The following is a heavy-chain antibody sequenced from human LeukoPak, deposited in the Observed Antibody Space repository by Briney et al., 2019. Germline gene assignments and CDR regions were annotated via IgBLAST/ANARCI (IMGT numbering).Heavy chain of an antibody. CDR2: IYPGDSDT. CDR3: ARHFGVVLVPDY. V-gene: IGHV5-51*01. D-gene: IGHD3-3*01. Sequence: GESLKFSCQGSGYRFTSYSIAWVRQLPGKGLEWLGIIYPGDSDTRSSPSFHSQVTISADKSISTAYLQWSSLKASDTAMYYCARHFGVVLVPDYWGQGTLVTVSS. J-gene: IGHJ4*02. CDR1: GYRFTSYS.